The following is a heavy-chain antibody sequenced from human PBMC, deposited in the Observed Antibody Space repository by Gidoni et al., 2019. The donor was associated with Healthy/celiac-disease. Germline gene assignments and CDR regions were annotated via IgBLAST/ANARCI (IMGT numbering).Heavy chain of an antibody. J-gene: IGHJ6*02. CDR1: GFTFSSYA. Sequence: EVQLLESGGGLVQPGGSLRLSCAASGFTFSSYAMSWVRQAPGKGLEWVSAISGSGGSTYYADSVKGRFTISRDNSKNTLYLQMNSLRAEDTAVYYCAKSIAARPHYYYGMDVWGQGTTVTVSS. CDR2: ISGSGGST. D-gene: IGHD6-6*01. CDR3: AKSIAARPHYYYGMDV. V-gene: IGHV3-23*01.